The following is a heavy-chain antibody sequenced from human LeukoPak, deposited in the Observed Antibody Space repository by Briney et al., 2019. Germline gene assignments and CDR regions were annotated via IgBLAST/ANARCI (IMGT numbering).Heavy chain of an antibody. CDR2: FYSGGSA. D-gene: IGHD3-10*01. CDR3: ATGAGPFDY. Sequence: SETLSLTCTVSGGSISSWQWSWIRQPAGRGLEWIGRFYSGGSANYNPSLKSRVTMSVDTSKNQFFLKVSSVTAADTAVYFCATGAGPFDYWGQGILVTVSS. CDR1: GGSISSWQ. V-gene: IGHV4-4*07. J-gene: IGHJ4*02.